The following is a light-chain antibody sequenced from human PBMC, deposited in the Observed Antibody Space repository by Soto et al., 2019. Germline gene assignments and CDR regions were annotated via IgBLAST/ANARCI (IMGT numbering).Light chain of an antibody. V-gene: IGKV3-20*01. Sequence: EILLTQSPGTLSLSPGGRATLSCRASESVGSNYLAWYRHKPGLAPRLLIYGAFMRAPGIPERFSGSGSGTDFTLTISRLEPEDFAVYYCQQYASSITFGPGTRVDFK. J-gene: IGKJ3*01. CDR2: GAF. CDR3: QQYASSIT. CDR1: ESVGSNY.